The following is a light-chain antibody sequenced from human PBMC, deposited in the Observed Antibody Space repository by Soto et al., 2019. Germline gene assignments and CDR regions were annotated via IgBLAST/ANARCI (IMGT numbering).Light chain of an antibody. J-gene: IGKJ1*01. CDR2: DAS. Sequence: DIQMTQSPSTLSASVGDSVTITCRASQSISSWLAWYQQRPGKAPKVLIYDASSLQSGVPSRFSGSGSGTEFTLTISSLQPDDFATYYSQQSNISPWTFGQGTEVEIK. V-gene: IGKV1-5*01. CDR1: QSISSW. CDR3: QQSNISPWT.